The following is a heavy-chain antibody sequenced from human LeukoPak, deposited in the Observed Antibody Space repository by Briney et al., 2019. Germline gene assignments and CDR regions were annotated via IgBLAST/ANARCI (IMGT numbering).Heavy chain of an antibody. CDR2: ISWDGGST. J-gene: IGHJ6*03. V-gene: IGHV3-43D*03. Sequence: GGSLRLSCAASGFTFDDYAMHWVRQAPGKGLEWVCLISWDGGSTYYADSVKGRFTISRGNSKNSLYLQMNSLRAEDTALYYCAKDFCSSTSCYYYYYMDVWGKGTTVTVSS. CDR1: GFTFDDYA. CDR3: AKDFCSSTSCYYYYYMDV. D-gene: IGHD2-2*01.